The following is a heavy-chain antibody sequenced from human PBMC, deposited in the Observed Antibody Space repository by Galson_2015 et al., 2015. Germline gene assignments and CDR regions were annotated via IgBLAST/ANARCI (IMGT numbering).Heavy chain of an antibody. CDR3: ARDPSSSLDYYGMDV. CDR2: ISSSGSTI. D-gene: IGHD6-19*01. V-gene: IGHV3-48*03. CDR1: GFTFSSYE. Sequence: SLRLSCAASGFTFSSYEMNWVRQAPGKGLEWVSYISSSGSTIYYADSVKGRFTISRDNAKNSLYLQMNSLRAEDTAVYYCARDPSSSLDYYGMDVWGQGTTATVSS. J-gene: IGHJ6*02.